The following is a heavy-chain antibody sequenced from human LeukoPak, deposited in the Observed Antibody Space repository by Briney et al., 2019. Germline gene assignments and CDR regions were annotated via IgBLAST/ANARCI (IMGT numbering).Heavy chain of an antibody. V-gene: IGHV3-30*18. J-gene: IGHJ3*02. CDR1: GFTFSSYG. CDR3: AKDRRWEPREGAFDI. D-gene: IGHD1-26*01. Sequence: PGGSLRLSCAASGFTFSSYGVHWVRQAPGKGLEWVAVISYDGSNKYYADSVKGRFTISRDNSKNTLYLQMNSLRAEDTAVYYCAKDRRWEPREGAFDIWGQGTMVTVSS. CDR2: ISYDGSNK.